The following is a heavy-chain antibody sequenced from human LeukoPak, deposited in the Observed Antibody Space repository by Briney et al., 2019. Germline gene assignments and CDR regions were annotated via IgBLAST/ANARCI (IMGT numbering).Heavy chain of an antibody. D-gene: IGHD6-19*01. Sequence: GASVKVSCKASEYTFTGYYLHWVRQAPGQGLEWMGWISAYNGNTNYAQKLQGRVTMTTDTSTSTAYMELRSLRSDDTAVYYCAREVAVAGILDYWGQGTLVTVSS. CDR2: ISAYNGNT. CDR3: AREVAVAGILDY. V-gene: IGHV1-18*04. J-gene: IGHJ4*02. CDR1: EYTFTGYY.